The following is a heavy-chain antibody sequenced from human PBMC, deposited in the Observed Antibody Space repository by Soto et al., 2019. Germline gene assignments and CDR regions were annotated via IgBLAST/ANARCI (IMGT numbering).Heavy chain of an antibody. CDR3: ASVYDSSGYYYDAFDI. D-gene: IGHD3-22*01. CDR1: GFTFSSYS. V-gene: IGHV3-21*01. J-gene: IGHJ3*02. CDR2: ISSSSSYI. Sequence: PGGSLRLSCAASGFTFSSYSMNWVRQAPGKGLEWVSSISSSSSYIYYADSVKGRFTISRDNAKNSLYLQMNSLRAEDTAVYYCASVYDSSGYYYDAFDIWGQGTMVTVSS.